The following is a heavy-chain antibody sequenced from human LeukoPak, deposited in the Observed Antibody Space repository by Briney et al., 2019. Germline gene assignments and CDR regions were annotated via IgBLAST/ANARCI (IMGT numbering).Heavy chain of an antibody. J-gene: IGHJ4*02. CDR1: GFTFSSYA. D-gene: IGHD3-10*01. CDR3: AKDPYGSGSYLYYFEY. Sequence: GGSLRLSCAASGFTFSSYAMSWVRQAPGKGLEWVSAISGSGGSTYYADSVKGRFTISRDNSKNTLYPQMNSLRAEERAVYYCAKDPYGSGSYLYYFEYWGQGTLVTVSS. CDR2: ISGSGGST. V-gene: IGHV3-23*01.